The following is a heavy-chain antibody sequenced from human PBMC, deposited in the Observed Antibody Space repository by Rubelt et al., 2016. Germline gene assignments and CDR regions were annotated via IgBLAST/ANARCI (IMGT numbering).Heavy chain of an antibody. CDR3: ARSPRYDFEDNWFDP. V-gene: IGHV1-46*01. CDR2: INPSGGST. Sequence: QVQLVQSGAEVKKPGASVKVSCKASGYTFTSYYMHWVRQAPGQGLEWMGIINPSGGSTSYAQKFQGRVTMTRDTSLSTVYMELSSLRAEDTAVDYCARSPRYDFEDNWFDPWGQGTLVTVSS. CDR1: GYTFTSYY. D-gene: IGHD3-3*01. J-gene: IGHJ5*02.